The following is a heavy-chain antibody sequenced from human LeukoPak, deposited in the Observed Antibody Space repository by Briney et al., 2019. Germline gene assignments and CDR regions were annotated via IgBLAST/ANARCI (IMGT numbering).Heavy chain of an antibody. J-gene: IGHJ4*02. CDR2: ISYDGSNK. CDR1: GFTFSSYG. CDR3: AKDSSGYSYEIDY. Sequence: PGGSLRLSCAASGFTFSSYGMHWVRQAPGKGLEWVAVISYDGSNKYYADSVKGRFTISRDNSKNTLYLQMNSLRAEDTAVYYCAKDSSGYSYEIDYWGQGTLVTVSS. V-gene: IGHV3-30*18. D-gene: IGHD5-18*01.